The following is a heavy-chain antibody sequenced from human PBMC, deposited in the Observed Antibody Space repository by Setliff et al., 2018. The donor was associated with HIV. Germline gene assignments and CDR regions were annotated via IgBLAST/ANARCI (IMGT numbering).Heavy chain of an antibody. CDR2: ISSSSSYI. D-gene: IGHD3-10*01. J-gene: IGHJ4*02. CDR1: GFIFSSYS. Sequence: PGESLRLSCAASGFIFSSYSMNWVRQAPGKGLEWVSSISSSSSYIYYADSVKGRFTISRDNAKNSLNLQMNSLRAEDTAVYYCATLGRGVQLWYPAGFDFWGQGTLVTVSS. CDR3: ATLGRGVQLWYPAGFDF. V-gene: IGHV3-21*01.